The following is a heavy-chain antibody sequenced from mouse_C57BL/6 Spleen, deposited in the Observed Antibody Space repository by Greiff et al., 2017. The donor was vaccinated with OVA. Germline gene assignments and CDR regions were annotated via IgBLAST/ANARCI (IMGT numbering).Heavy chain of an antibody. J-gene: IGHJ2*01. D-gene: IGHD2-4*01. CDR1: GYTFTSYW. V-gene: IGHV1-52*01. Sequence: QVQLKQPGAELVRPGSSVKLSCKASGYTFTSYWMHWVKQRPIQGLEWIGNIDPSDSETHYNQKFKDKATLTVDKSSSTAYMQLSSLTSEDSAVYYCARATMITTSRSYFDYWGQGTTLTVSS. CDR2: IDPSDSET. CDR3: ARATMITTSRSYFDY.